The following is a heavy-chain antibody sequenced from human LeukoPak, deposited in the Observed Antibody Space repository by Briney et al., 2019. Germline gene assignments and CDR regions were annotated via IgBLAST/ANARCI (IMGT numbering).Heavy chain of an antibody. J-gene: IGHJ4*02. Sequence: PGGSLRLSCADSGFTFDDYGMTWVRQAPGKGLEWVSGINWNGGSTGYADSVKGRFSILRDTAKNSLYLQMNSLRAEDTALYYCARGYCSGGSCFLFDYWGQGTLVTVSS. V-gene: IGHV3-20*04. D-gene: IGHD2-15*01. CDR1: GFTFDDYG. CDR2: INWNGGST. CDR3: ARGYCSGGSCFLFDY.